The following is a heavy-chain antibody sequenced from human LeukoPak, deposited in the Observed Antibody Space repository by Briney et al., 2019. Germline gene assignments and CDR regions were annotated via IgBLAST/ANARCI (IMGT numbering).Heavy chain of an antibody. CDR2: INHSGST. D-gene: IGHD1-14*01. CDR3: ARGPLTGPTYYYYYYGMDV. V-gene: IGHV4-34*01. CDR1: GGSFSGYY. Sequence: SETLSLTCAVYGGSFSGYYWSWIRQPPGKGLEWIGEINHSGSTNYNPSLKSRVTISVDTSKNQSSLKLSSVTAADTAVYYCARGPLTGPTYYYYYYGMDVWGQGTTVTVSS. J-gene: IGHJ6*02.